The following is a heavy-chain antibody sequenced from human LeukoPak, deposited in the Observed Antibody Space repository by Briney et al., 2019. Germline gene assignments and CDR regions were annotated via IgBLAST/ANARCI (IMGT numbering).Heavy chain of an antibody. V-gene: IGHV4-34*01. D-gene: IGHD5-12*01. Sequence: SETLSLTCAVYGGSFSGYYWSWIRQPPGKGLEWIGEINHSGSTNYNPSLKSRVTKSVDTSKNQFSLKLSSVTAADTAVYYCARGGVATKNYCYYYGMDVWGQGTTVTVSS. CDR2: INHSGST. CDR1: GGSFSGYY. J-gene: IGHJ6*02. CDR3: ARGGVATKNYCYYYGMDV.